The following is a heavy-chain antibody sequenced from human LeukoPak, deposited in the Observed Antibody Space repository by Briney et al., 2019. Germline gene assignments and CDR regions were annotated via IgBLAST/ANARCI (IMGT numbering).Heavy chain of an antibody. CDR3: ASEGYCGGDCYYLDY. CDR1: GGTFSSYA. J-gene: IGHJ4*02. D-gene: IGHD2-21*02. CDR2: IIPIFGTA. V-gene: IGHV1-69*13. Sequence: ASVKVSCKASGGTFSSYAISWVRQAPGQGLEWMGGIIPIFGTANYAQKFQGRVTITADESTSTAYMELSGLRSEDTAVYYCASEGYCGGDCYYLDYWGQGTLVTVSS.